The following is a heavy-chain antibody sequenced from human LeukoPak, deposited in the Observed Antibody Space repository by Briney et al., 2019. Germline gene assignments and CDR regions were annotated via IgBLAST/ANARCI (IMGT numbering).Heavy chain of an antibody. D-gene: IGHD3-16*01. CDR2: ISSSSSYI. CDR3: ARDLGRRGYFDY. V-gene: IGHV3-21*01. CDR1: GFTFSSYS. J-gene: IGHJ4*02. Sequence: PGGSLRLSCAASGFTFSSYSMNWVRQAPGKGLEWVSSISSSSSYIYYADSVKGRFTISRDNAKNSLYLQMNSLRAEDTAVYYCARDLGRRGYFDYWGQGTPVTVSS.